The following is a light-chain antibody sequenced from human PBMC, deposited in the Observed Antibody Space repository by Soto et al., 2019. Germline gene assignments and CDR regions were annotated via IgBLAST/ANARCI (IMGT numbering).Light chain of an antibody. CDR2: GAS. CDR1: QSIRSNY. Sequence: EIVLTQSPGTLSLSPGERATLSCRASQSIRSNYVAWYQQKPGQGPRLLIYGASSRATGIPDRFSGSGSGTDFTLIISSLEPQNFAMYYCQQYGTSPRTFGQATKVDIK. J-gene: IGKJ1*01. V-gene: IGKV3-20*01. CDR3: QQYGTSPRT.